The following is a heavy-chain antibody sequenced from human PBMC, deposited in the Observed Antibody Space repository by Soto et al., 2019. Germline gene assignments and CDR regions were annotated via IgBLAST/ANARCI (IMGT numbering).Heavy chain of an antibody. CDR2: IHYSGST. Sequence: SETLSLTCTVSGGSVSSGSYYWSWIRKPPGKGLEWIGYIHYSGSTNYNPSLKSRVTISVDTSKNQFSLKLSSVTAADTAVYYCARIKNYDFWSGYYIFDYWGQGTLVTVSS. CDR3: ARIKNYDFWSGYYIFDY. D-gene: IGHD3-3*01. V-gene: IGHV4-61*01. CDR1: GGSVSSGSYY. J-gene: IGHJ4*02.